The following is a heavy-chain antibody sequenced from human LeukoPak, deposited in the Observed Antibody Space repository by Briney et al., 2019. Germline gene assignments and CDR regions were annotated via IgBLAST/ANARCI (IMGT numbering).Heavy chain of an antibody. CDR2: IYYSGST. Sequence: SETLSLTCTVSGGSISSSSYYWGWIRQPPGKGLEWIGSIYYSGSTHYNPPLKSRVTISVDTSKNQFSLKLSSVTAADTAVYYCARALPDDYDILTGYFYYFDYWGQGTLVTVSS. V-gene: IGHV4-39*01. J-gene: IGHJ4*02. D-gene: IGHD3-9*01. CDR1: GGSISSSSYY. CDR3: ARALPDDYDILTGYFYYFDY.